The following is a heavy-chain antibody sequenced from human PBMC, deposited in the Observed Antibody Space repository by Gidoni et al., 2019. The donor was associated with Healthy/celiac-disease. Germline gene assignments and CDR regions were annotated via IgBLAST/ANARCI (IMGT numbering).Heavy chain of an antibody. Sequence: GRFTISRDNSKNTLYLQMNSLRAEDTAVYYCARDRGRLRFDYWGQGTLVTVSS. J-gene: IGHJ4*02. V-gene: IGHV3-30*01. CDR3: ARDRGRLRFDY.